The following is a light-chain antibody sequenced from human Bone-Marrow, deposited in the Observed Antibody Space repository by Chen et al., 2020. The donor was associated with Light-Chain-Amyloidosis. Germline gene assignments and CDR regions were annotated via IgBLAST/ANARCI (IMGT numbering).Light chain of an antibody. Sequence: QSALTQPASVSGSPGQSINISCTGTSRDVGSYNLVTWYQQHPGKAPKLMIFDVTKRPSGVSNRFSGSKSGNTASLTISRLQADDEADYYCCSYAGSTTYIVFGGGTKLTVL. V-gene: IGLV2-23*02. CDR3: CSYAGSTTYIV. J-gene: IGLJ2*01. CDR2: DVT. CDR1: SRDVGSYNL.